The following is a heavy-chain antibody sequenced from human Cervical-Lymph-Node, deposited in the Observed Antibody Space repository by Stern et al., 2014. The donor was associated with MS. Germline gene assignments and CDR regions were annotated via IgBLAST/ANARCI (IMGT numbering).Heavy chain of an antibody. CDR3: ARDYEDTSMLFDH. CDR1: GFTFSSYG. Sequence: VQLVESGGAVVQPGRSLRLSCAASGFTFSSYGMHLVRQAPGKGLEWVPVISYDGNHKYYAASVKGRFTISRDNSKNTLHLQMNSVTPDDTAIYYCARDYEDTSMLFDHWGQGTLVTVSS. V-gene: IGHV3-30*03. CDR2: ISYDGNHK. J-gene: IGHJ4*02. D-gene: IGHD2-8*01.